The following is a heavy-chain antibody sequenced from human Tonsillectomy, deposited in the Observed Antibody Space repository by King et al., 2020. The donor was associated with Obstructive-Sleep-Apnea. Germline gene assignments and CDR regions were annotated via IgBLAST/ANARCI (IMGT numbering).Heavy chain of an antibody. D-gene: IGHD3-9*01. Sequence: VQLVESGGGLVQPGGSLRLSCAASGFTFNSYSMNWVRQAPGKGLEWVSYISSSSSTIYYADSVKGRFTISRDNAKNSLYLQMNSLRAEDTAVYYCASSGDILPGYYFDYWGQGTLVTVSS. V-gene: IGHV3-48*04. CDR1: GFTFNSYS. CDR3: ASSGDILPGYYFDY. J-gene: IGHJ4*02. CDR2: ISSSSSTI.